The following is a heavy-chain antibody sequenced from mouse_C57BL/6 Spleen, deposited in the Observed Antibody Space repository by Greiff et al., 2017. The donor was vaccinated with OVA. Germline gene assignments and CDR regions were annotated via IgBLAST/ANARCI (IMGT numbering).Heavy chain of an antibody. V-gene: IGHV3-5*01. CDR1: GISITTGNYR. CDR2: IYYSGTI. J-gene: IGHJ1*03. CDR3: ARIYYDYDVEYFDV. Sequence: EVQLQESGPGLVKPSQTVFLTCTVTGISITTGNYRWSWIRQFPGNKLEWIGYIYYSGTITYNPSLTSRTTITRDTPKNQFFLEMNSLTAEDTATYYCARIYYDYDVEYFDVWGTGTTVTVSS. D-gene: IGHD2-4*01.